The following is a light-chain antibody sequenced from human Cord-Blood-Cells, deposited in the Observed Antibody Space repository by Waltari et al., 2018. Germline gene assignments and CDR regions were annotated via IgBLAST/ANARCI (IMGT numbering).Light chain of an antibody. J-gene: IGLJ1*01. CDR2: EVS. Sequence: QSALTQPPSASGSPGQSVTISCTGTSSAVGGFNYVPCYQQHPGKAPKLMIYEVSKRPSGVPDRFSGSKSGNTASLTVSGLQAEDEADYYCSSYAGSNNFVFGTGTKVTVL. CDR3: SSYAGSNNFV. CDR1: SSAVGGFNY. V-gene: IGLV2-8*01.